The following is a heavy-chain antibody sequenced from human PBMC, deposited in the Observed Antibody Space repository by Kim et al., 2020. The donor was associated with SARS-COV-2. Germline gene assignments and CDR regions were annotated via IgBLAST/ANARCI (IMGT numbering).Heavy chain of an antibody. V-gene: IGHV3-13*01. J-gene: IGHJ4*02. D-gene: IGHD6-19*01. CDR3: ARGLSRAVAGLLSLYYFDY. Sequence: KGRFTISRENAKNSLYLQMNSLGAGDTAVYYCARGLSRAVAGLLSLYYFDYWGQGTLVTVSS.